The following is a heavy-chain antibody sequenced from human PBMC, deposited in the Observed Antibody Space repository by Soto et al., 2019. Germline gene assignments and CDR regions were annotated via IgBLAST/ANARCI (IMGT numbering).Heavy chain of an antibody. CDR1: GYTFTNYA. CDR2: LNPGNGNT. J-gene: IGHJ2*01. D-gene: IGHD2-21*01. V-gene: IGHV1-3*01. Sequence: ASVKVSCKASGYTFTNYAIHWVRQAPGQRLEWMGWLNPGNGNTKYPQKFQGRVTITRDTSASTAYMFLSSLRSEDTAVYYCARDQGIPYCGGDCYSAWYFDLWGRGTLVTVSA. CDR3: ARDQGIPYCGGDCYSAWYFDL.